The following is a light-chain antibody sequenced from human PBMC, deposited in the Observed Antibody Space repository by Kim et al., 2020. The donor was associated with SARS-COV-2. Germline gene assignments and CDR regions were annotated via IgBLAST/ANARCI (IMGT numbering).Light chain of an antibody. CDR2: DAS. J-gene: IGKJ2*03. V-gene: IGKV1-5*01. CDR3: QQYNSYSPS. CDR1: QSISDW. Sequence: GDRVTITCRASQSISDWLAWDRQTPGKAPKFLIYDASSLESGVPSRFSGSGSGTEFTLTISSLQPDDFATYYCQQYNSYSPSFGQGTKLEI.